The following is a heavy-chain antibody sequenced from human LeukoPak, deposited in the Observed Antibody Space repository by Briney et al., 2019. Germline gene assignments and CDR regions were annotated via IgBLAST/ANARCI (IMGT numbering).Heavy chain of an antibody. CDR2: ISDSGGST. J-gene: IGHJ4*02. CDR1: GFSFSTFA. D-gene: IGHD6-19*01. V-gene: IGHV3-23*01. CDR3: AKGGGWLYYFDY. Sequence: GGSLRLSCAASGFSFSTFAMNWVRQAPGKGLEWVSAISDSGGSTYYADSAKGRFTISRYNSKNTLYLQMNSLRAEDTAVYYCAKGGGWLYYFDYWGQGTLVTVSS.